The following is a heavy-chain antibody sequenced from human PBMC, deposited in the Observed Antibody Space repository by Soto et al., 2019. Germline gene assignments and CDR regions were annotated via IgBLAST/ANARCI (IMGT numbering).Heavy chain of an antibody. Sequence: EVQLVESGGGLVKPGGSLRLSCAASGFTFSSYSMNWVRQAPGKGLEWVSSISSSSSYIYYADSVKGRFTISRDNAKNSLYLQMNSLRAEDTAVYYCARNVRCYGHAFDYWGQGTLVTVSS. CDR1: GFTFSSYS. V-gene: IGHV3-21*01. J-gene: IGHJ4*02. CDR2: ISSSSSYI. CDR3: ARNVRCYGHAFDY. D-gene: IGHD2-2*01.